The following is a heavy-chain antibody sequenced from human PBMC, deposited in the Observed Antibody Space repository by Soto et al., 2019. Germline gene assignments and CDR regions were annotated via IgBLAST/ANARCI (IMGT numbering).Heavy chain of an antibody. D-gene: IGHD3-10*01. V-gene: IGHV1-69*02. CDR3: ASLMSSGYYYGMDV. J-gene: IGHJ6*02. CDR2: IIPILGIA. Sequence: QVQLVQSGAEVKKPGSSVKVSCKASGGTFSSYTISWVRQGPGQGLEWMGRIIPILGIANYAQKFQGRVTITADKSTSTAYMELSSLRSEDTAVYYCASLMSSGYYYGMDVWGQGTTVTVSS. CDR1: GGTFSSYT.